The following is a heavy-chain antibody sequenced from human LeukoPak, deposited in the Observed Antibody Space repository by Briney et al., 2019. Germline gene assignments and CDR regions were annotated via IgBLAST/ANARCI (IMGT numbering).Heavy chain of an antibody. CDR2: ICSGGST. Sequence: GGSLRLSCAASGFTFSSNYMTWVRQAPGKGLEWVSVICSGGSTYYADSVEGRFTISRDNSKNTLYLQMNSLRVEDTAVYYCASGTYYYDNSGPIDYWGQGTLVTVSS. D-gene: IGHD3-22*01. J-gene: IGHJ4*02. CDR1: GFTFSSNY. CDR3: ASGTYYYDNSGPIDY. V-gene: IGHV3-66*02.